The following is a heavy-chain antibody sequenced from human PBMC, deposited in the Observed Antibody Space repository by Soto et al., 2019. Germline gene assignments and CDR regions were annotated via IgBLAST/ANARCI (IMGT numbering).Heavy chain of an antibody. CDR3: ARSLIYYMSSSWTGVY. V-gene: IGHV1-18*01. J-gene: IGHJ4*02. Sequence: QVQLVQSGAEVKKPGASVKVSCKASGYTFTSYGISWVRQAPGQGLEWMGWISAYNGNTNYAQKLQGRVTMTTDTSTSTAYMELRSLRAEDTAVYYCARSLIYYMSSSWTGVYWGQGTLVTVSS. D-gene: IGHD6-13*01. CDR1: GYTFTSYG. CDR2: ISAYNGNT.